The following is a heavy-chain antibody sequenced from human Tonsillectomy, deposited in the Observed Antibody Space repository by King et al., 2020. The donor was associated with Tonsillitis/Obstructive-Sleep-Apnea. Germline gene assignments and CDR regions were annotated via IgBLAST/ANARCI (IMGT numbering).Heavy chain of an antibody. CDR1: GGSISSGGYY. Sequence: QLQESGPGLVKPSQTLSLTCTVSGGSISSGGYYWSWIRQHPGKGLECIEYIYYSGSTYYNPSLKSRVTISVDTSKNQFSLKLSSVTAADTAVYYCARGGITIFGVVISGYYYYYMDVWGKGTTVTVSS. CDR3: ARGGITIFGVVISGYYYYYMDV. V-gene: IGHV4-31*03. CDR2: IYYSGST. J-gene: IGHJ6*03. D-gene: IGHD3-3*01.